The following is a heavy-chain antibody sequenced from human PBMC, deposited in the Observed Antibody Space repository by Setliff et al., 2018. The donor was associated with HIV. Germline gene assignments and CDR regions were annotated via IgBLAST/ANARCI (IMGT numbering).Heavy chain of an antibody. V-gene: IGHV3-74*01. CDR1: GFTFSRYG. J-gene: IGHJ4*02. CDR3: VMFSSSSG. CDR2: INNDTTTT. Sequence: PGGSLRLSCAASGFTFSRYGMHWVRQAPGQGLVWVSGINNDTTTTTYADSVKGRFSISRDNAKNTLYLQMNGLRGEDTAVYYCVMFSSSSGWGQGTQVTVSS. D-gene: IGHD6-6*01.